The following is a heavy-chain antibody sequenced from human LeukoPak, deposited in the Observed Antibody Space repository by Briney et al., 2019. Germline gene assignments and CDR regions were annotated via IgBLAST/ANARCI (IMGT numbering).Heavy chain of an antibody. V-gene: IGHV3-53*01. J-gene: IGHJ4*02. CDR1: GFTVSSNY. D-gene: IGHD6-13*01. CDR2: IYSGGST. Sequence: GGSLRLSCAASGFTVSSNYMGWVRQAPGKGLEWVSVIYSGGSTYYADSVKGRFTISRDNSKNTLYLQMNSLRAEDTAVYYCARGSQQLVLYYWGQGTLVTVSS. CDR3: ARGSQQLVLYY.